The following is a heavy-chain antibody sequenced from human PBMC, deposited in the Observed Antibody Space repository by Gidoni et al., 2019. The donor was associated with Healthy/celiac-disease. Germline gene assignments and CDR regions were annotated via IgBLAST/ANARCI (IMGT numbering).Heavy chain of an antibody. CDR2: ISWNSGSI. V-gene: IGHV3-9*01. D-gene: IGHD4-17*01. CDR1: GFTFDDYA. J-gene: IGHJ3*02. CDR3: AKDVYGGNSNAFDI. Sequence: EVQLVESGGDLVQPGRSLRLSCAASGFTFDDYAMHWVRQAPGEGLEWVSGISWNSGSIGYADSVKGRFTISRDNAKNSLYLQMNSLRDEDTALYYCAKDVYGGNSNAFDIWGQGTMVTVSS.